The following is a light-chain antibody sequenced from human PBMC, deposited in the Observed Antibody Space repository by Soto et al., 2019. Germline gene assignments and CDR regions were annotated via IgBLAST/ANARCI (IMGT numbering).Light chain of an antibody. CDR2: GAS. J-gene: IGKJ4*01. CDR1: QSVSSGH. V-gene: IGKV3-20*01. Sequence: EIVLTQSPATLSLSPGERATLSCRARQSVSSGHLGWYQQKPGQAPRLLISGASSRATGIPDRFSGSGSGTDFTLTISRLEPEDSAVYYCQQYGSSPLTFGGGTKVDIK. CDR3: QQYGSSPLT.